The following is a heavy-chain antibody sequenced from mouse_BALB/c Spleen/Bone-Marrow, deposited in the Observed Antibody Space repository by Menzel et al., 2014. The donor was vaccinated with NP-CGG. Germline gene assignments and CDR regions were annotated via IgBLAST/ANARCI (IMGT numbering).Heavy chain of an antibody. CDR3: ARGEDGLDY. CDR2: IYPGGGYT. J-gene: IGHJ2*01. Sequence: VQRVESGAELVRPGTSVKMSCKAAGYTFTNYWIGRVKQRPGHGLEWIGDIYPGGGYTNYNEKFKGKATLTADTSSSTAYMQLSSLTSEDSAIYYCARGEDGLDYWGQGTTLTVSS. D-gene: IGHD2-3*01. CDR1: GYTFTNYW. V-gene: IGHV1-63*02.